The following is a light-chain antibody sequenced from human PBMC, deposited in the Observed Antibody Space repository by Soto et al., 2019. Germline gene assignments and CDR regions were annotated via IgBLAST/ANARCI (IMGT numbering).Light chain of an antibody. CDR2: DSY. CDR3: GVWDSNLQLYR. J-gene: IGLJ1*01. CDR1: WSIGRNC. V-gene: IGLV1-51*01. Sequence: QSVLSQPPSLSAAPGQTVTISCSGSWSIGRNCVSWYQQFPGAAPKLLIFDSYQRPSGIPERFSASKSGTSATLDISGLRTGDDADYYCGVWDSNLQLYRFGSGTKVTVL.